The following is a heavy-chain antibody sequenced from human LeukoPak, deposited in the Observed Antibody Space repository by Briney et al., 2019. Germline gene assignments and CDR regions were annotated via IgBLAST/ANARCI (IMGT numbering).Heavy chain of an antibody. CDR3: ARVSFFRWASTRPSYYYYYMDV. Sequence: PSETLSLTCAVYGGSFSGYYWSWIRQPPGKGVEWIGEINHSGITNYNPSLKSRVTISVDTSKNQFSLKLSSVTAADTAVYYCARVSFFRWASTRPSYYYYYMDVWGKGTTVTISS. D-gene: IGHD2-15*01. J-gene: IGHJ6*03. V-gene: IGHV4-34*01. CDR1: GGSFSGYY. CDR2: INHSGIT.